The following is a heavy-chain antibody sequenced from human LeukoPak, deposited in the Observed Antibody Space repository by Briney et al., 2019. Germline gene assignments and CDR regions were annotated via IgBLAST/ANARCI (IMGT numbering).Heavy chain of an antibody. D-gene: IGHD3-22*01. J-gene: IGHJ4*02. CDR2: ISASGAVP. V-gene: IGHV3-11*04. CDR3: VRSLIVDSEDY. Sequence: GGSLRLSCAASGFRFDSFYMGWIRQVPGKGLDYIAFISASGAVPYYAESVKGRFTISMDNAKNSVSLQMNSLSADDTAVYYCVRSLIVDSEDYWGQGILVTVSS. CDR1: GFRFDSFY.